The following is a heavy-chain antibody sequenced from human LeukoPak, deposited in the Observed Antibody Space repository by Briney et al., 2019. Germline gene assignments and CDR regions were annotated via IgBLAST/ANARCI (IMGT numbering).Heavy chain of an antibody. V-gene: IGHV1-8*02. CDR2: MNPNSDDT. CDR3: ARSPPRADYYDNGIYLGGMDV. Sequence: ASVKVSCKASGYTFTSYAMNWVRQATGQGLEWMGWMNPNSDDTDYAQKFQGRVTMTRNTSISTVYMELSSLRSEDTAVYYCARSPPRADYYDNGIYLGGMDVWGQGTTVTVSS. J-gene: IGHJ6*02. D-gene: IGHD3-22*01. CDR1: GYTFTSYA.